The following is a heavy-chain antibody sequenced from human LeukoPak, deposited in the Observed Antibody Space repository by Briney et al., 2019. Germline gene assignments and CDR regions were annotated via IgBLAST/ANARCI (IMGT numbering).Heavy chain of an antibody. J-gene: IGHJ4*02. V-gene: IGHV1-8*03. CDR3: ARAYYDTSGYYYFDY. CDR1: VYTFTTND. Sequence: ASVKVSCKTSVYTFTTNDINWVRQATGQGLEWMGWMNPNSGNTGYAQKFQGRVAITRNTSISTAYMELSSLRSEDTAVYYCARAYYDTSGYYYFDYWGQGSLVTVSS. D-gene: IGHD3-22*01. CDR2: MNPNSGNT.